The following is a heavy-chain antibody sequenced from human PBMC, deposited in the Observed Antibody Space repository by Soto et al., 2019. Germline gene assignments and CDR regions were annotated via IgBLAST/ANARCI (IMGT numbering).Heavy chain of an antibody. CDR2: ISGSGGST. J-gene: IGHJ3*02. CDR3: AKDRGYSGYDYDDAFDI. V-gene: IGHV3-23*01. D-gene: IGHD5-12*01. CDR1: GFTFSSYA. Sequence: GGSLRLSCAASGFTFSSYAMSWVRQAPGKGLEWVSAISGSGGSTYYADSVKGRFTISRDNSKNTLYLQMNSLRAEDTSVYYCAKDRGYSGYDYDDAFDIWGQGTMVTVSS.